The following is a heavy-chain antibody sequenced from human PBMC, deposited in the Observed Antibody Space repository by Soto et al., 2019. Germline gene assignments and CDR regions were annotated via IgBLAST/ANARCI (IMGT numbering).Heavy chain of an antibody. D-gene: IGHD2-15*01. J-gene: IGHJ5*02. V-gene: IGHV3-23*01. CDR3: AKGGYWRGGSCYRDRYKWFAD. CDR1: GFTFSSYA. Sequence: EVQLLESGGGLVQPRGSLRLSCAASGFTFSSYAMTWVRQAPGRGLEWVSSISDGGDSPYYAESVKGRFTMSRDNSKNRLHLQMNSRRAEETAVYYCAKGGYWRGGSCYRDRYKWFADWGQGTLVPVSS. CDR2: ISDGGDSP.